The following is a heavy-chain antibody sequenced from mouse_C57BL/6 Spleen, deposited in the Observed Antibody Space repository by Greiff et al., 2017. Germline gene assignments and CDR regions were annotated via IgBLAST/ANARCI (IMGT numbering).Heavy chain of an antibody. CDR3: ARGKEYYFDY. CDR2: IYPRDGST. J-gene: IGHJ2*01. CDR1: GYTFTSYD. V-gene: IGHV1-85*01. Sequence: VKLMESGPELVKPGASVKLSCKASGYTFTSYDINWVKQRPGQGLEWIGWIYPRDGSTKYNEKFKGKATLTVDTSSSTAYMERHSLTSEDSAVYVCARGKEYYFDYWGQGTTLTVSS.